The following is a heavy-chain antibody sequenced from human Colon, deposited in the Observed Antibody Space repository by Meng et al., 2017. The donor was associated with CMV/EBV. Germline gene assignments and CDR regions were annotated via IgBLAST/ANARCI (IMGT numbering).Heavy chain of an antibody. CDR3: ASDRLEPQTGIPQVGYYYYGFDD. CDR2: ISYDGSNR. V-gene: IGHV3-30-3*01. Sequence: GGSLRLSCAASGFTFSSYAMHWVRQAPGKGLEWVAVISYDGSNRYYADSVKGRFTISGDKSKNTLFLQMNSLRAEDTPVYCFASDRLEPQTGIPQVGYYYYGFDDWGQGTPVTVSS. J-gene: IGHJ6*02. CDR1: GFTFSSYA. D-gene: IGHD1-1*01.